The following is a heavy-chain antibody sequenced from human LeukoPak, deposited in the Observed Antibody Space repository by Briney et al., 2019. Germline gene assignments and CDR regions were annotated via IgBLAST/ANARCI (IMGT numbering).Heavy chain of an antibody. CDR3: ARGEPPLDTAMGGLGY. J-gene: IGHJ4*02. CDR1: GGSFSGYY. CDR2: INHSGST. V-gene: IGHV4-34*01. D-gene: IGHD5-18*01. Sequence: SDTLSLTCAVYGGSFSGYYWSWIRQPPGKGLEWIGEINHSGSTNYNPSLKSRVTISVDTSKNQSSLKLSSVTAADTAVYYCARGEPPLDTAMGGLGYWGQGTLVTVSS.